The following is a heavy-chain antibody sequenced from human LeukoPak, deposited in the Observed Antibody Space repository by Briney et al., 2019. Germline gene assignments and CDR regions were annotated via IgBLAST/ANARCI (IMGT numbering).Heavy chain of an antibody. CDR2: IHYSGST. CDR3: ARVRSGYSSSWYPIT. D-gene: IGHD6-13*01. J-gene: IGHJ5*02. V-gene: IGHV4-59*12. Sequence: PSETLSLTCTVSGGSISSYYWSWIRQPPGKGLECIGYIHYSGSTNYNPSLKSRVTISKDTSKNQFSLKLSSVTAADTAVYYCARVRSGYSSSWYPITWGQGTLVTVSS. CDR1: GGSISSYY.